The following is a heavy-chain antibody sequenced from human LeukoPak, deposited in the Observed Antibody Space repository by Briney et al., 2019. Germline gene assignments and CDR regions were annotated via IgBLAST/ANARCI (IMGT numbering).Heavy chain of an antibody. CDR1: GYTFTSYD. CDR2: MNLNSGNT. D-gene: IGHD6-19*01. Sequence: ASVKVSCKASGYTFTSYDINWVRQATGQGLEWMGWMNLNSGNTGYAQKFQGRVTMTRNTYISTAYMELSSLRSEDTAVYYCARGHIAVAESLEDVWGQGTTVTVSS. J-gene: IGHJ6*02. CDR3: ARGHIAVAESLEDV. V-gene: IGHV1-8*01.